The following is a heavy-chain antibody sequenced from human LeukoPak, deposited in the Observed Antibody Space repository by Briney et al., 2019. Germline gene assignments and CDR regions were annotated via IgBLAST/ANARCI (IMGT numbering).Heavy chain of an antibody. Sequence: PGGSLRLSCAASGFTFSSYAMHWVRQAPGKGLEWVAVISYDGSNKYYADSVKGRFTISRDNSKNTLYLQMNSLRAEDTAVYYCAILEQGLDYWGQGTLVTVSS. V-gene: IGHV3-30-3*01. CDR1: GFTFSSYA. J-gene: IGHJ4*02. CDR2: ISYDGSNK. CDR3: AILEQGLDY.